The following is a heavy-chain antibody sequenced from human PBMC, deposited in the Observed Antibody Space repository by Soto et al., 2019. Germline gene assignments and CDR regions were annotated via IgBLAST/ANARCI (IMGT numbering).Heavy chain of an antibody. CDR3: ARQRDCSGGSGYYYYGMDV. CDR1: GYSFTSYW. J-gene: IGHJ6*02. D-gene: IGHD2-15*01. CDR2: IYPGDSDT. V-gene: IGHV5-51*01. Sequence: GESLKISCKGSGYSFTSYWIGWVRQMPGKGLEWMGIIYPGDSDTRYSPSFQGQVTISADKSISTAYLQWSSLKASDTAMYYCARQRDCSGGSGYYYYGMDVWGQGTTVTVSS.